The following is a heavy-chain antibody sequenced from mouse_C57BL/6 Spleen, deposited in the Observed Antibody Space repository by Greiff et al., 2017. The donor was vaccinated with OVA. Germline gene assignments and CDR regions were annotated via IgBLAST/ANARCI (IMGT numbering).Heavy chain of an antibody. CDR1: GYTFTSYW. V-gene: IGHV1-69*01. J-gene: IGHJ4*01. CDR2: IDPSDSYT. CDR3: ARWTAGDYYAMDY. Sequence: QVQLKQPGAELVMPGASVKLSCKASGYTFTSYWMHWVKQRPGQGLEWIGEIDPSDSYTNYNQKFKGKSTLTVDKSSSTAYMQLSSLTSEDSAVYYCARWTAGDYYAMDYWGQGTSVTVSS.